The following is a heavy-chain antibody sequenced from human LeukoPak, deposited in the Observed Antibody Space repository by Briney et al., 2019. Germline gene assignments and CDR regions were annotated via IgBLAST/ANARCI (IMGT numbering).Heavy chain of an antibody. V-gene: IGHV3-11*01. Sequence: GGSLRLSCAASGFTFSDYYMSWIRQAPGKGLEWVSYISSSGSTIYYADSVKGRFTISRDNAKNSLYLQMNSLRAEDTAVYYCARDNRPPSGDYGDIAVFDIWGQGTMVTVSS. D-gene: IGHD4-17*01. J-gene: IGHJ3*02. CDR2: ISSSGSTI. CDR1: GFTFSDYY. CDR3: ARDNRPPSGDYGDIAVFDI.